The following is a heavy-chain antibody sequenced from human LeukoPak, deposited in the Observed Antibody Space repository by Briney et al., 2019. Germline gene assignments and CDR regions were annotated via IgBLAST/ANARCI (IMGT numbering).Heavy chain of an antibody. J-gene: IGHJ6*04. CDR3: AELGITMIGGV. Sequence: GGSLTLSCAASGFTVSSNYMSWIRQAPGKGLEWVSYISSSGSSIYYADSVKGRFTISRDNAKNSLYMQINSLRAEDTAVYYCAELGITMIGGVWGKGTTVTISS. D-gene: IGHD3-10*02. V-gene: IGHV3-11*04. CDR2: ISSSGSSI. CDR1: GFTVSSNY.